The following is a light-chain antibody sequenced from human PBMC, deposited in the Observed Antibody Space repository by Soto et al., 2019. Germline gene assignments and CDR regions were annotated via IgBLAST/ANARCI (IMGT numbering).Light chain of an antibody. CDR1: QNIHTN. CDR2: GAS. V-gene: IGKV3-15*01. J-gene: IGKJ5*01. CDR3: QQYYNWPRT. Sequence: EIVLTHPQSTLSLSPFERATLSCRAGQNIHTNLAWYQQKPGKAPRLLFYGASTGATGLPARFSGSGSGTEFTLTINSLQAEDCAVYYCQQYYNWPRTFGQGTRLEIK.